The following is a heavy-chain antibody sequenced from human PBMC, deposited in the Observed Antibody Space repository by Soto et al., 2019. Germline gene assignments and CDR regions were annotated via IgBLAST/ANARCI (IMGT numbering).Heavy chain of an antibody. CDR1: GGSISVNYY. CDR3: ARHFDYPHDFDI. CDR2: IFYTGST. Sequence: SETLSLTCTVSGGSISVNYYWGWIRQPPDKGLEWIGTIFYTGSTSYNPSLRSRVTISADTSKNQFSLKLSSVTAADTAVYYCARHFDYPHDFDIWGRGTMVTVSS. D-gene: IGHD4-17*01. J-gene: IGHJ3*02. V-gene: IGHV4-39*01.